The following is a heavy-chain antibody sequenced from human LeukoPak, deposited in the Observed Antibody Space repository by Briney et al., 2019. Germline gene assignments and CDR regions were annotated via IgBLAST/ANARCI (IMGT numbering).Heavy chain of an antibody. CDR3: ARDRTIFGVIIDEGGFDF. Sequence: SETLSLTCTVSGGSISSSSYYWGWIRQPPGKGLEWIGSIHYSGSTYYNPSLKSRVTISVDTSKNQFSLKLSSVTAADTAVYYCARDRTIFGVIIDEGGFDFWGQGTLVTASS. J-gene: IGHJ4*02. D-gene: IGHD3-3*01. CDR2: IHYSGST. CDR1: GGSISSSSYY. V-gene: IGHV4-39*07.